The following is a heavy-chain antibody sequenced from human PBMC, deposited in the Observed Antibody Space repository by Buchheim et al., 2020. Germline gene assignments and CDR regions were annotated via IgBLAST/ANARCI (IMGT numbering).Heavy chain of an antibody. Sequence: QVQLQESGPGLVKPSGTLSLTCAVSGVSITTTKWWAWFRQPPGKGLEWIAEICHSGSANYSPSLKSRLSISVDKSANQFSLRLTSVTAADTAVYYCAGWDRATYYFDSWGQGTL. J-gene: IGHJ4*02. CDR3: AGWDRATYYFDS. V-gene: IGHV4-4*02. D-gene: IGHD1-26*01. CDR2: ICHSGSA. CDR1: GVSITTTKW.